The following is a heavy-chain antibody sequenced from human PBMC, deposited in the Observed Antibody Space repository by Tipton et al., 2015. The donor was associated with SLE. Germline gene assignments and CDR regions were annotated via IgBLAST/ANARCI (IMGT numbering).Heavy chain of an antibody. CDR2: IYSGGST. CDR1: GITVGTNY. J-gene: IGHJ4*02. V-gene: IGHV3-66*01. Sequence: SLRLSCAVSGITVGTNYMSWVRQAPGKGLEWVSVIYSGGSTYYRDSVKGRFIISRDNSKNTLYLQMNSLRAEDTAVYYCASSLLTVFAGFDYWGQGTLVTVSS. CDR3: ASSLLTVFAGFDY. D-gene: IGHD3-3*01.